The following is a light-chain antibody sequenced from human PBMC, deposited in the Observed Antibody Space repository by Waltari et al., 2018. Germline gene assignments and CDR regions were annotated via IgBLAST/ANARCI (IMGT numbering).Light chain of an antibody. CDR1: QSLLHSNGYNS. J-gene: IGKJ2*01. CDR2: LGS. CDR3: MQALQTPQVT. Sequence: DIVMTQSPLSLPVTPGEPASISCRSSQSLLHSNGYNSLDWYLQKPGQSPQLLTYLGSNRASGVPDRFSGSGSGTDFTLKISRVEAEDVGIYYCMQALQTPQVTFGQGTKLEIK. V-gene: IGKV2-28*01.